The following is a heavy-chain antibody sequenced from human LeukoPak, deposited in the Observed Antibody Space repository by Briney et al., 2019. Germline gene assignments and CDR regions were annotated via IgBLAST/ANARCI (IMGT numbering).Heavy chain of an antibody. V-gene: IGHV4-61*01. Sequence: SETLSLTCTVSGGSFSNGNYYWSWLRQPPGKALEWIGYIYYTGSTSYNPSLEGRVTISVDTSKNQFSLKLSSVTAADTAVYYCARQVGQQLFDYWGQGTLVTVSS. CDR1: GGSFSNGNYY. D-gene: IGHD6-13*01. CDR3: ARQVGQQLFDY. CDR2: IYYTGST. J-gene: IGHJ4*02.